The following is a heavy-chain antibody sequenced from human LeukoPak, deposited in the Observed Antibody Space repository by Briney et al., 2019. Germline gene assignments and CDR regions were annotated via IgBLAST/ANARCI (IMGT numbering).Heavy chain of an antibody. J-gene: IGHJ3*02. CDR1: GFTFSNYA. Sequence: AGSLRLSCAASGFTFSNYAMSWVRQAPGKGLEWVSLISGNGASIVYAPSARARSTTSTDNSKNPLYLQMSSLRAEDTALYYCARYWDPRVRTFDIWGQGTVVTASS. D-gene: IGHD2-15*01. CDR2: ISGNGASI. V-gene: IGHV3-23*01. CDR3: ARYWDPRVRTFDI.